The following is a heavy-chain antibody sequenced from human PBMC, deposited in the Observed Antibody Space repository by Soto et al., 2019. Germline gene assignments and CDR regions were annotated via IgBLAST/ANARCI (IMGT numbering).Heavy chain of an antibody. Sequence: GGSLRLSCAASGFTFSSYSMNWVRQAPGKGLEWVSYISSSSSTIYYADSVEGRFTISRDNAKNSLYLQMNSLRAEDTAVYYCARDEVVGRDYGEDYWGQGTLVTVSS. CDR2: ISSSSSTI. J-gene: IGHJ4*02. CDR3: ARDEVVGRDYGEDY. CDR1: GFTFSSYS. D-gene: IGHD4-17*01. V-gene: IGHV3-48*01.